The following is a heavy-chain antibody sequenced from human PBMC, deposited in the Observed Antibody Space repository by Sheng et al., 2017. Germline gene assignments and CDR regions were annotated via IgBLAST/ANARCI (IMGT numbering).Heavy chain of an antibody. V-gene: IGHV4-59*01. CDR1: GGSISSYY. CDR3: ASGITMILFDY. CDR2: IYYSGST. D-gene: IGHD3-22*01. J-gene: IGHJ4*02. Sequence: QVQLQESGPGLVKPSETLSLTCTVSGGSISSYYWSWIRQPPGKGLEWIGYIYYSGSTNYNPSLKSRVTISVDTSKNQFSLKLSSVTAADTAVYYCASGITMILFDYWGQGLVVTVSS.